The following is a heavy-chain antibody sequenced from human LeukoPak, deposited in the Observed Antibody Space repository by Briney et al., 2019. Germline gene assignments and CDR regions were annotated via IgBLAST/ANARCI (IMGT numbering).Heavy chain of an antibody. CDR3: ARFHFGELLLNA. Sequence: RASVKVSCKASGYTFTGYYMHWVRQAPGQGLEWMGWINPNSGGTNYAQKFEGRVTMTRDTSISTAYMELSRLRSDDTAVYYCARFHFGELLLNAWGQGTLVTVSS. D-gene: IGHD3-10*01. V-gene: IGHV1-2*02. J-gene: IGHJ5*02. CDR1: GYTFTGYY. CDR2: INPNSGGT.